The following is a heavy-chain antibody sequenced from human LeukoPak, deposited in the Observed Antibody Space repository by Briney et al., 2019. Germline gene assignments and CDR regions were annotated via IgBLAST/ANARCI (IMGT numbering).Heavy chain of an antibody. CDR2: INPNSGGT. CDR1: GYTFTGYY. V-gene: IGHV1-2*02. CDR3: AAGYCSSTSCHVIDYYYGMDV. J-gene: IGHJ6*02. Sequence: GASVKVSCKASGYTFTGYYMHWVRQAPGQGLEWMGWINPNSGGTNYAQKFQGRVTMTRDTSISTAYMELSRLRSDDTAVYYCAAGYCSSTSCHVIDYYYGMDVWGQGTTVTVSS. D-gene: IGHD2-2*01.